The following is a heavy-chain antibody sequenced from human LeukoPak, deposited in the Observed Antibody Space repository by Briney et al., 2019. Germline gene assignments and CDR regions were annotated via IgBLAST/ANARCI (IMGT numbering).Heavy chain of an antibody. CDR3: AGEVIPGYSSGWYNRKNWFDP. CDR2: IYTSGST. D-gene: IGHD6-19*01. Sequence: SQTLSLTCTVSGGSISSYYWSWIRQPAGKGLEWIGRIYTSGSTNYNPSLKSRVTMSVDTSKNQFSLKLSSVTAADTAVYYCAGEVIPGYSSGWYNRKNWFDPWGQGTLVTVSS. CDR1: GGSISSYY. J-gene: IGHJ5*02. V-gene: IGHV4-4*07.